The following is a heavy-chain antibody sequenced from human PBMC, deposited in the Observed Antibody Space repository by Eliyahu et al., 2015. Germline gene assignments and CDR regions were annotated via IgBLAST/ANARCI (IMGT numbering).Heavy chain of an antibody. J-gene: IGHJ6*02. Sequence: EVQLVESGGGLIQPGGSLRLSCAASGFTVSTNYMSWVRQAPGKGLEWVSLIYSGVSTYYADSVKGRFTISRDNSKNTLYLQMNSLRAEDTAVYYCARDISLRYGMDVWGQGTTVTVSS. CDR3: ARDISLRYGMDV. CDR2: IYSGVST. D-gene: IGHD3-3*01. CDR1: GFTVSTNY. V-gene: IGHV3-53*01.